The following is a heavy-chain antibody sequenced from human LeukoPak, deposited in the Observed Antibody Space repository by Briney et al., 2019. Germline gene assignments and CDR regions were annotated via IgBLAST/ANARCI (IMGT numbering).Heavy chain of an antibody. J-gene: IGHJ4*02. V-gene: IGHV1-2*02. CDR1: GYIFTGYY. D-gene: IGHD4-17*01. CDR3: ARYTVSVTGADY. Sequence: ASVKVSCKASGYIFTGYYMHWVRQAPGQGLEWMGWIHPKSGATYYVQKFQGRVTMTRDTSISTVYMELNSLKSDDTGVYYCARYTVSVTGADYWGQGTLVTVPT. CDR2: IHPKSGAT.